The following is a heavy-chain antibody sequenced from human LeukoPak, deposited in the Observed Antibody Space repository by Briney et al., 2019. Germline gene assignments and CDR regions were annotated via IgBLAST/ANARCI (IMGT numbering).Heavy chain of an antibody. V-gene: IGHV1-18*01. J-gene: IGHJ4*02. Sequence: GASVKVSCKGSGYTFTSYGISWVRQAPGQGLEWMGWISAYNGNTNYAQKLQGRVTMTTDTSTSTAYMELRSLRSDDTAVYYCARGTTASDLDGTGYWGQGTLVTVSS. CDR2: ISAYNGNT. CDR1: GYTFTSYG. D-gene: IGHD1/OR15-1a*01. CDR3: ARGTTASDLDGTGY.